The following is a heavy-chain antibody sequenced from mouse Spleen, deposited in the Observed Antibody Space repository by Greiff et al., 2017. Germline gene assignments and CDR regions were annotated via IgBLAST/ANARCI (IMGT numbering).Heavy chain of an antibody. CDR1: GFTFSDYG. J-gene: IGHJ1*01. CDR3: AKYGSSWYFDV. CDR2: ISSGSTTI. V-gene: IGHV5-17*01. D-gene: IGHD1-1*01. Sequence: EVKLVESGGGLVKPGGSLKLSCAASGFTFSDYGMHWVRQAPEKGLEWVAYISSGSTTIYYADTVKGRFTISRDNAKNTLFLQMTSLRSEDTAMYYCAKYGSSWYFDVWGAGTTVTVSS.